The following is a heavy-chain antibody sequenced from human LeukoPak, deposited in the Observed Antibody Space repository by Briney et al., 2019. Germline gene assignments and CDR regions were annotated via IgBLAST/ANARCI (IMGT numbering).Heavy chain of an antibody. CDR3: AKANWVSNADAVW. J-gene: IGHJ4*02. V-gene: IGHV3-33*06. CDR2: TWYDGDSK. Sequence: GGSLRLSCAASGFTFSYYGMHWVRQAPGKGLEWVAVTWYDGDSKYYADSVKGRFTLSRDDSRNTVYLQLNNLRVEDTAIYYCAKANWVSNADAVWWGQGTQVTVSS. D-gene: IGHD1-1*01. CDR1: GFTFSYYG.